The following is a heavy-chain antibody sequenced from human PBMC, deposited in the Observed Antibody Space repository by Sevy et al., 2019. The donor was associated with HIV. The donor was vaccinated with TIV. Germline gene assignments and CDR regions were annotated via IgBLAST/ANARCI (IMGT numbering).Heavy chain of an antibody. D-gene: IGHD1-26*01. Sequence: SETLSLTCTVSGGSITSLYWNWIRQPPGKGLEWIANIYYNGHINYNPSLKSRFTLSLDTSKNQFSLRLSSVTAADTAMYYCAGENAWGRCDSWGQGTLVTVSS. J-gene: IGHJ5*01. V-gene: IGHV4-59*08. CDR3: AGENAWGRCDS. CDR2: IYYNGHI. CDR1: GGSITSLY.